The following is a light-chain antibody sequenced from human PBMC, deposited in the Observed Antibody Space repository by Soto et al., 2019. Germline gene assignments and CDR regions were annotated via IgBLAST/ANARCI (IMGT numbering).Light chain of an antibody. J-gene: IGLJ2*01. CDR2: DVS. CDR1: XXXIGAYNY. V-gene: IGLV2-14*03. CDR3: SSYSGISYVV. Sequence: QSALTQPASVSGSXGXSXTXXXXXXXXXIGAYNYVSCYQPHPGEAPRLMIYDVSYRPSGVSNRFSGSKSGNTASLTISGLRAEDEADYYCSSYSGISYVVFGGGTKLTVL.